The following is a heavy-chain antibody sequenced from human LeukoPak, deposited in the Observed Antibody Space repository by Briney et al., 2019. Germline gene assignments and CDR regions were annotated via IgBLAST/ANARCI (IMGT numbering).Heavy chain of an antibody. V-gene: IGHV4-59*12. CDR1: GGSISSYY. Sequence: KPSETLSLTCTVSGGSISSYYWSWVRQPPGKGLEWIGFVYYTGSTNYSPSLKSRVTISVDTSKNQFSLKLSSVTAADTAVYYCAREPVLHPFDPWGQGTLVTVSS. CDR2: VYYTGST. J-gene: IGHJ5*02. CDR3: AREPVLHPFDP. D-gene: IGHD4-11*01.